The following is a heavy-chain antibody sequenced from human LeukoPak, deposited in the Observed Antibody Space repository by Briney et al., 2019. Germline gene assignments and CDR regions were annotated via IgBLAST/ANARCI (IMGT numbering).Heavy chain of an antibody. V-gene: IGHV3-48*04. CDR2: ISSSGNTI. D-gene: IGHD5-18*01. CDR3: ARLRGYSYGYGDY. CDR1: GFTFSSYS. J-gene: IGHJ4*02. Sequence: GGSLRLSCAASGFTFSSYSMNWVRQAPGKGLEWVSYISSSGNTIDYADSVKGRFTISRDNAKNSLCLQMVSLRAEDTAVYYCARLRGYSYGYGDYWGQGTLVTDSS.